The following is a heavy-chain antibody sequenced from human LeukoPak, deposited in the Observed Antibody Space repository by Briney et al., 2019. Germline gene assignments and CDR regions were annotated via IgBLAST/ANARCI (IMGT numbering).Heavy chain of an antibody. D-gene: IGHD3-16*02. CDR2: TYYRSKWYN. V-gene: IGHV6-1*01. CDR1: GDSVSSNSAA. CDR3: AVSYDYVWGSYRPGPFDY. Sequence: SQTLSLTCAISGDSVSSNSAAWNWIRQSPSRGLEWLGRTYYRSKWYNDYAVSVKSRITINPDTSKNQFPLQLNSVTPEDTAVYYCAVSYDYVWGSYRPGPFDYWGQGTLVTVSS. J-gene: IGHJ4*02.